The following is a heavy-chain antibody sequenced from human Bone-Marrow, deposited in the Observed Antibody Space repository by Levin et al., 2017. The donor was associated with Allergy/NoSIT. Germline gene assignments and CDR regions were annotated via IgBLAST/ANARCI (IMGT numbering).Heavy chain of an antibody. J-gene: IGHJ3*02. CDR2: IKTSGDGA. Sequence: PGGSLRLSCAASGFTFSSYAMTWVRQASGKGLEWVSSIKTSGDGAYYADSVKGRFTISRDNSKNTLYLQMNSLRAEDTAIYYCAKVVEQQLVRVAFDIWGQGTMVTVSS. CDR1: GFTFSSYA. CDR3: AKVVEQQLVRVAFDI. V-gene: IGHV3-23*01. D-gene: IGHD1-1*01.